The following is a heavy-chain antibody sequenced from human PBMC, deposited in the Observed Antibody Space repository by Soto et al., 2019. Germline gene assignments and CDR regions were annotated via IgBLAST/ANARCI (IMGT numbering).Heavy chain of an antibody. CDR2: IWDDGGNK. CDR1: SFSFSSSG. D-gene: IGHD1-26*01. J-gene: IGHJ4*02. V-gene: IGHV3-33*01. CDR3: ARRGGGYFAAFYDT. Sequence: QAQLEESGGGVVQPGTSLRLSCSASSFSFSSSGMHWVRQPPGKGLEWVAAIWDDGGNKYYADSVRGRFTISRDNSKNTLFLKMNSLRAEDTAFYYWARRGGGYFAAFYDTGGQGTLVSFS.